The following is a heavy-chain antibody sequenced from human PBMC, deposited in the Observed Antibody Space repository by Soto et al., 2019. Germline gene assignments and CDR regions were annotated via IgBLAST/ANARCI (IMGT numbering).Heavy chain of an antibody. V-gene: IGHV6-1*01. J-gene: IGHJ4*02. CDR2: TYYRSRWYN. CDR1: GDSVSSNSAA. Sequence: SQTLSLTCAISGDSVSSNSAAWNWIRLSPSRGLEWLARTYYRSRWYNDYAVSVRSRITVNPDTSKNQFSLQLTSVTPEDTAVYYCARGEGSSWRCSFDYSGQGPLVSVSS. D-gene: IGHD6-13*01. CDR3: ARGEGSSWRCSFDY.